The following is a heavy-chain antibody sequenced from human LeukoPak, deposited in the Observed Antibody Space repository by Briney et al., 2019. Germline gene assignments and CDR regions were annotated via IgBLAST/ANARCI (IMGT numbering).Heavy chain of an antibody. Sequence: PGRCLRLSCAASGFTFSSYGMHWVRQAPGKGLEWVAVIWYDGSNKYYADSVKGRFTISRDNSKNTLYLQMNSLRAEDTAVYYCARDSSYNPLPGTIFQHWGQGTLVTVSS. CDR2: IWYDGSNK. CDR1: GFTFSSYG. V-gene: IGHV3-33*01. J-gene: IGHJ1*01. CDR3: ARDSSYNPLPGTIFQH. D-gene: IGHD1-14*01.